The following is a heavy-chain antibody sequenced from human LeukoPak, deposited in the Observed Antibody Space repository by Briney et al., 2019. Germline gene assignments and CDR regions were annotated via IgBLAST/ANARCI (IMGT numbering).Heavy chain of an antibody. J-gene: IGHJ3*02. CDR1: GGSISSGGYY. V-gene: IGHV4-30-2*01. Sequence: PSQTLSLTCTVSGGSISSGGYYWSWIRQPPGKGLEWIGYIYHSGSTYYNPSLKSRVTISVDRSKNQFSLKLSSVTAADTAVYYCAGQCSGGSCYPDAFDIWGQGTMVTVSS. CDR2: IYHSGST. CDR3: AGQCSGGSCYPDAFDI. D-gene: IGHD2-15*01.